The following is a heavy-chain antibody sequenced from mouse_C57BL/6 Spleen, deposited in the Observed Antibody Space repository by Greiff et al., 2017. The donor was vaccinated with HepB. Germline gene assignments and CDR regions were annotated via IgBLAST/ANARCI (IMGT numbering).Heavy chain of an antibody. D-gene: IGHD1-1*01. CDR2: ISSGGSYT. CDR3: ARQGTVVSYWYFDV. V-gene: IGHV5-6*01. Sequence: EVHLVESGGDLVKPGGSLKLSCAASGFTFSSYGMSWVRQTPDKRLEWVATISSGGSYTYYPDSVKGRFTISRDNAKNTLYLQMSSLKSEDTAMYYCARQGTVVSYWYFDVWGTGTTVTVSS. J-gene: IGHJ1*03. CDR1: GFTFSSYG.